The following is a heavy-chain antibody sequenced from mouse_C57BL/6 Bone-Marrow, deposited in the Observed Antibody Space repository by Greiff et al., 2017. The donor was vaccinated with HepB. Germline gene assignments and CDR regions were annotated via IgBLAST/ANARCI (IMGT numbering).Heavy chain of an antibody. V-gene: IGHV3-5*01. J-gene: IGHJ2*01. CDR1: GISITTGNYR. CDR2: IYYSGTI. Sequence: VQLQQSGPGLVKPSQTVFLTCTVTGISITTGNYRWSWIRQFPGNKLEWIGYIYYSGTITYNPSLTSRTTITRDTPKNQFFLEMNSLTAEDTATYYCAREDISRYDPHYFDYWGQGTTLTVSS. D-gene: IGHD2-3*01. CDR3: AREDISRYDPHYFDY.